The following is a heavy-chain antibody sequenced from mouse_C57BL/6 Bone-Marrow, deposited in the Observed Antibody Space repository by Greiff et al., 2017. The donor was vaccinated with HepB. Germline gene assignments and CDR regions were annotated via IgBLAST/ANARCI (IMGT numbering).Heavy chain of an antibody. Sequence: VKLQQPGAELVMPGASVKLSCKASGYTFTSYWMHWVKQRPGQGLEWIGEIDPSDSYTNYNQKFKGKSTLTVNKSSSTAYMQLSSLTSEDSAVYYCATLGSFDYWGQGTTRTVSS. CDR2: IDPSDSYT. CDR3: ATLGSFDY. V-gene: IGHV1-69*01. J-gene: IGHJ2*01. CDR1: GYTFTSYW.